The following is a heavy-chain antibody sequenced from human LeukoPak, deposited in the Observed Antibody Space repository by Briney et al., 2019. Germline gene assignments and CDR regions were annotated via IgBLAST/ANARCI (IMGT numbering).Heavy chain of an antibody. D-gene: IGHD6-13*01. CDR3: AKSRYSNQIYYYYYGMDV. CDR1: GFTLSSYA. J-gene: IGHJ6*02. CDR2: ISGSGGST. Sequence: GGSLRLSCAASGFTLSSYAMSRVRQAPGKGLEWVSAISGSGGSTYYADSVKGRFTISRDNSKNTLYLQMNSLRAEDTAVYYCAKSRYSNQIYYYYYGMDVWGQGTTVTVSS. V-gene: IGHV3-23*01.